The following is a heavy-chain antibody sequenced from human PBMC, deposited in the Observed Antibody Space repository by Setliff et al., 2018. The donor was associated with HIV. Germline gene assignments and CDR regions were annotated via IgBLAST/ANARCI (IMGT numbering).Heavy chain of an antibody. J-gene: IGHJ5*02. CDR3: AREIQASLDPPYGYNYFDP. CDR1: GYTFTRNA. V-gene: IGHV1-3*04. Sequence: ASVKVSCKASGYTFTRNAMHWVRQAPGQRLEWMGWINTVNGNTKYSQKFQGRVTITRDTSASTVYMELSSLRSGDTAVYYCAREIQASLDPPYGYNYFDPWGQGILVTVS. D-gene: IGHD3-9*01. CDR2: INTVNGNT.